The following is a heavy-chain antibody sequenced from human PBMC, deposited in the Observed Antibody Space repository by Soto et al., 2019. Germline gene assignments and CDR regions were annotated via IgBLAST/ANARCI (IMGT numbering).Heavy chain of an antibody. D-gene: IGHD2-21*02. CDR1: AFSLSTGGVG. Sequence: GPTLVNPTQTLTLTCTFSAFSLSTGGVGVGWIRQPPGKALEWLALIYWDDDKRYSPSLRSRLTITKDTSKNQVVLTMTNMDPVDTATYYCIQSRCGGDCLQSYASYYYYGMDVWSQGTTVTVSS. CDR3: IQSRCGGDCLQSYASYYYYGMDV. V-gene: IGHV2-5*02. J-gene: IGHJ6*02. CDR2: IYWDDDK.